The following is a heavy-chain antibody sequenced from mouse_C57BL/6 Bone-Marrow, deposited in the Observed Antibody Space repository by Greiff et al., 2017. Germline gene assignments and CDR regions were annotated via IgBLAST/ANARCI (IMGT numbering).Heavy chain of an antibody. CDR1: GYTFTSYW. D-gene: IGHD2-3*01. Sequence: QVQLQQPGAELVMPAASVTLSCKASGYTFTSYWMPWVKQRPGQGLERIGETEPAESYTNYNQKFKGKSTLTVDNSSSTAYMQLSSLTSEDSAVYYCARGGWLRCAYWGQGTLVTVSA. CDR3: ARGGWLRCAY. CDR2: TEPAESYT. J-gene: IGHJ3*01. V-gene: IGHV1-69*01.